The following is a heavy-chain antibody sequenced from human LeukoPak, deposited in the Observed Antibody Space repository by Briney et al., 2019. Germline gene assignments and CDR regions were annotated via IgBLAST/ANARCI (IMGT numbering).Heavy chain of an antibody. CDR1: GFTFSSNY. D-gene: IGHD3-3*01. J-gene: IGHJ4*02. V-gene: IGHV3-66*01. CDR3: ARDLLARGQALLDQ. CDR2: IYSGGST. Sequence: PGGSLRLSCAASGFTFSSNYMRWVRQAPGKGLEWVSVIYSGGSTYYADSVKGRFTISRDNSKNTLYLQMNSLRAEDTAVYYCARDLLARGQALLDQWGQGTLVTVSS.